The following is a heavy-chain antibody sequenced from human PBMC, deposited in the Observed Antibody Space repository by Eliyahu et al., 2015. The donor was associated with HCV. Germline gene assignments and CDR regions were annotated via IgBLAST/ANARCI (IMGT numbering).Heavy chain of an antibody. Sequence: QVQLVQSGAEVRKPGASVKVSCKASGYTFTDYYMHWVRQAPGQGLDWMGWIDPNSGDTNYAQKFQGRVTMTTDTSISTAYMELSRLRSDDAAVYYCARSGTYSSGWQAYWGQGTLVTVSS. CDR2: IDPNSGDT. V-gene: IGHV1-2*02. D-gene: IGHD6-19*01. CDR3: ARSGTYSSGWQAY. J-gene: IGHJ4*02. CDR1: GYTFTDYY.